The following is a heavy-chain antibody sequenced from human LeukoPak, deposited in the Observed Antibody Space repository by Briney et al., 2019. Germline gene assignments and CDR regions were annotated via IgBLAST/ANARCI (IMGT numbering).Heavy chain of an antibody. CDR2: IYYSGST. D-gene: IGHD4-17*01. Sequence: PSETLSLTCTVSGGSISSYYWSWVRQPPGKGLEWMWFIYYSGSTNYNPSLKSRVTISVDTSTNQFSPKLSSVTAADTAVYYCARVDDYGDYFFDYWGQGTLVT. J-gene: IGHJ4*02. CDR3: ARVDDYGDYFFDY. V-gene: IGHV4-59*01. CDR1: GGSISSYY.